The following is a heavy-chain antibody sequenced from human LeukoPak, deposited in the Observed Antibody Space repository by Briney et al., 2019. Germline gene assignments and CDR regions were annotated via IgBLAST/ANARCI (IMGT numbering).Heavy chain of an antibody. D-gene: IGHD3-22*01. J-gene: IGHJ6*04. CDR2: IYTSGST. Sequence: SETLSLTCTVSGVSISSYYWSWSRQPAGKGLKWIGRIYTSGSTNYNPSLKSRVTMSVDTSKNQFSLKLSSVTAADTAVYYCARDRYYYDSSGYRRMDVWGKGTTVTISS. CDR3: ARDRYYYDSSGYRRMDV. V-gene: IGHV4-4*07. CDR1: GVSISSYY.